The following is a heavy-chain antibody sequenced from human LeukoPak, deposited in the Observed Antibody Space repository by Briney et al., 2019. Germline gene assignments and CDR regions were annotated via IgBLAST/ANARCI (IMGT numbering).Heavy chain of an antibody. Sequence: SGTLSLTCAVSGGSISSSNWWSWVRQPPGKGLEWIGEIYHSGSTNYNPSLKSRVTISVDKSKNQFSLKLSSVTAADTAVYYCARDPSIAAAGEFDYWGQGTLVTVSS. J-gene: IGHJ4*02. V-gene: IGHV4-4*02. CDR1: GGSISSSNW. CDR2: IYHSGST. D-gene: IGHD6-13*01. CDR3: ARDPSIAAAGEFDY.